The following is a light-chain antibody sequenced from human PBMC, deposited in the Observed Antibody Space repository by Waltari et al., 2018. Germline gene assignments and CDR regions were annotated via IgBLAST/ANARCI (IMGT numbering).Light chain of an antibody. CDR2: GAS. J-gene: IGKJ1*01. V-gene: IGKV3-20*01. Sequence: EIVLTKSPDTLSLSPGERATLSCRASQSVSSSYLAWYQQKPGQAPRLLIYGASSKATGIPDRFSGSGSGTDFTLTISRLEPEDFAVYYCQQYGSSPPWTFGQGTKVEIK. CDR1: QSVSSSY. CDR3: QQYGSSPPWT.